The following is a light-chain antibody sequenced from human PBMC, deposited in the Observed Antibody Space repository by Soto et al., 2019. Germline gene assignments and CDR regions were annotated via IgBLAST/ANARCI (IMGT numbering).Light chain of an antibody. CDR1: QSVSSSY. J-gene: IGKJ4*01. Sequence: EIVLTQSPGTLSLSPGERATLSCRASQSVSSSYLAWYRQKPGQAPRLLIYGASSRATGIPDRFSGSGSATDFTLIISRLEPEDFAVYYCQQYGTSPTTFGGGTKVEIK. CDR3: QQYGTSPTT. V-gene: IGKV3-20*01. CDR2: GAS.